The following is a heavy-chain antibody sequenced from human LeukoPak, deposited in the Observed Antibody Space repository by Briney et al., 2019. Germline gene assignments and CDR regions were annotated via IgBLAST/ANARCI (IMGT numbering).Heavy chain of an antibody. Sequence: SETLSLTCTVSGGSISITSYYWGCIRQPPGKGLEWIGSIYYTGSTYYNPSLQSRVTLSVDTSKNQFSLKLSSVTAADTAVYYCARHIGTDILTGYYNYWGQGTLVTVSS. D-gene: IGHD3-9*01. V-gene: IGHV4-39*01. CDR1: GGSISITSYY. J-gene: IGHJ4*02. CDR3: ARHIGTDILTGYYNY. CDR2: IYYTGST.